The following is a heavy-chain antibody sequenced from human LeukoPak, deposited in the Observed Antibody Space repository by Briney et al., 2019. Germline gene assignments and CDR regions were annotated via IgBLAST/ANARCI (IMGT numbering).Heavy chain of an antibody. CDR2: ICYSGST. CDR3: ARDDKYCSSTSCYLSV. V-gene: IGHV4-30-4*01. Sequence: PSETLSLTCTVWVGSINRGDYLWSWGPQPPGEGLEWIEYICYSGSTYYNPSLKSRVTISVDTSNHQFSLKLSSVTAADTAVYYCARDDKYCSSTSCYLSVWGQGTLVTVSS. D-gene: IGHD2-2*01. J-gene: IGHJ4*02. CDR1: VGSINRGDYL.